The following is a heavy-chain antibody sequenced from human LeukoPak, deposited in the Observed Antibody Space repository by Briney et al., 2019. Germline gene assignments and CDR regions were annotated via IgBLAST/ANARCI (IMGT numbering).Heavy chain of an antibody. Sequence: PSETLSLTCTVSGGFISSYYWSWIRQPPAKGLEWIGYIYYSGSTNYNPSLKSRVTISVDTSKNQFSLKLSSVTAADTAVYYCARRYRGYPPWGQGTLVTVSS. D-gene: IGHD1-26*01. J-gene: IGHJ5*02. CDR3: ARRYRGYPP. CDR1: GGFISSYY. CDR2: IYYSGST. V-gene: IGHV4-59*01.